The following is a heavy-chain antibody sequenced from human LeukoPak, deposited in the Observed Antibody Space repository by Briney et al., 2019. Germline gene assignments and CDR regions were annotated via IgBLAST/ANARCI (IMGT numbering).Heavy chain of an antibody. V-gene: IGHV3-30-3*01. CDR1: GFTFNNYA. CDR3: ARDGIVGSPLFKFDY. D-gene: IGHD1-26*01. Sequence: PGRSLRLSCAASGFTFNNYAIHWVRQAPGKGLEWVAIISFDGGNKYYADSVKGRFTISRDNSKNTLYLQMNSLRAEDTAVYYCARDGIVGSPLFKFDYWGHGTLVTVSS. CDR2: ISFDGGNK. J-gene: IGHJ4*01.